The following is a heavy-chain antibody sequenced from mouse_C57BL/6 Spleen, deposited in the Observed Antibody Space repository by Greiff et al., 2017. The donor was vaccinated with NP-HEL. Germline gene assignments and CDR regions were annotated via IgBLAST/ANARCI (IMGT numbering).Heavy chain of an antibody. Sequence: QVQLQQSGAELVKPGASVKLSCTASGYTFTEYTIHWVKQRSGQGLEWIGWFYPGSGSIKYNEPFKDKATLTADKSSSTVYMELSRLTSEDSAVYFSASHDPLTGLFDYWGQGTPLTVSS. CDR3: ASHDPLTGLFDY. CDR1: GYTFTEYT. D-gene: IGHD4-1*01. J-gene: IGHJ2*01. CDR2: FYPGSGSI. V-gene: IGHV1-62-2*01.